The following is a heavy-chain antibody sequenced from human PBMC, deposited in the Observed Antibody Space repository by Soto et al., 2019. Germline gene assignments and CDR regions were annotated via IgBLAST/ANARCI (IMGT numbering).Heavy chain of an antibody. CDR1: GGSFSGYY. V-gene: IGHV4-34*01. Sequence: SETLSLTCAVYGGSFSGYYWSWIRQPPGKGLEWIGEINHSGSTNYNPSLKSRVTISVDTSKNQFSLKLSSVTAADTAVYYCARGKGDYIWGSYRYTENILDYWGQGTLVTVSS. CDR2: INHSGST. J-gene: IGHJ4*02. CDR3: ARGKGDYIWGSYRYTENILDY. D-gene: IGHD3-16*02.